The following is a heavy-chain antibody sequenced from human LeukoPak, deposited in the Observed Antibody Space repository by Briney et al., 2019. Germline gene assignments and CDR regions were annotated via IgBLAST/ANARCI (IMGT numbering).Heavy chain of an antibody. V-gene: IGHV1-69*01. CDR3: ARGGYGSGAYYYYYGMDV. D-gene: IGHD3-10*01. CDR1: GGTFSSYA. CDR2: IIPIFGTA. Sequence: SVKVCCKASGGTFSSYAISWVRQAPGQGLEWRGGIIPIFGTANYAQKFQGRVTITADESTSTAYMELSSLRSEDTAVYYCARGGYGSGAYYYYYGMDVWGKGTTVTVSS. J-gene: IGHJ6*04.